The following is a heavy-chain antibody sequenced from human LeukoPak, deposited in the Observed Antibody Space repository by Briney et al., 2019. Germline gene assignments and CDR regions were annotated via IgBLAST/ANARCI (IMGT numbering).Heavy chain of an antibody. Sequence: ASVKVSCKASGFTFTSYGISWVRQAPGQGLEWMGWISVYNGNTNYAQKFQGRVTITADESTSTAYMELRSLRSDDTAVYYCARGGSTVTQTPFDYWGQGTLVTVSS. CDR2: ISVYNGNT. CDR1: GFTFTSYG. D-gene: IGHD4-17*01. CDR3: ARGGSTVTQTPFDY. V-gene: IGHV1-18*01. J-gene: IGHJ4*02.